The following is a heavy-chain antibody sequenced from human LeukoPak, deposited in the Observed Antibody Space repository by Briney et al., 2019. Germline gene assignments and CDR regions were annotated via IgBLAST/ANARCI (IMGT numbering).Heavy chain of an antibody. V-gene: IGHV3-74*01. Sequence: GGSLRLSCAASGFTFSSYWMHWVRQPPGEGLLWVSRIKSDGSSTFYADSVKGRFTISRDNAKNTLYLQMNSLRAEDTAMYYCARSDWFDPWGQGTLVTVSS. CDR2: IKSDGSST. J-gene: IGHJ5*02. CDR3: ARSDWFDP. CDR1: GFTFSSYW.